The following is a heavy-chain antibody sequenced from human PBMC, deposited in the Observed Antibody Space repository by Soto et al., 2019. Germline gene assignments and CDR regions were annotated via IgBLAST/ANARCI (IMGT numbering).Heavy chain of an antibody. D-gene: IGHD3-22*01. CDR3: ARNSSGYYSDY. J-gene: IGHJ4*02. CDR1: CYTFAGYG. V-gene: IGHV1-18*04. CDR2: ISAYTVNT. Sequence: VKVSSKSSCYTFAGYGISWVRQAPGQGLEWMGWISAYTVNTKYAQKLQGRVTMTTDTSTSTAYMELRSLRSDDTAVYYCARNSSGYYSDYWGQGTLVTVYS.